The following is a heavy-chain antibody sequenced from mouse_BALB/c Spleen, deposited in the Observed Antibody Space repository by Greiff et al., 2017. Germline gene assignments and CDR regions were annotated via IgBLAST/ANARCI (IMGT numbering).Heavy chain of an antibody. J-gene: IGHJ4*01. Sequence: EVHLVESGPGLVKPSQSLSLTCTVTGYSITSDYAWNWIRQFPGNKLEWMGYISYSGSTSYNPSLKSRISITRDTSKNQFFLQLNSVTTEDTATYYCARFNYRSYAMDYWGQGTSVTVSS. CDR2: ISYSGST. D-gene: IGHD2-14*01. V-gene: IGHV3-2*02. CDR3: ARFNYRSYAMDY. CDR1: GYSITSDYA.